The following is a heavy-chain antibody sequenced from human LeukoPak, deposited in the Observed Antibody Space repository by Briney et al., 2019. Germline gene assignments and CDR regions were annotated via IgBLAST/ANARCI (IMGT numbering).Heavy chain of an antibody. D-gene: IGHD6-13*01. CDR3: ARDIAAAGTEGWLDP. V-gene: IGHV3-7*03. J-gene: IGHJ5*02. CDR1: GFTFGSYW. Sequence: GGSLRLSCVVSGFTFGSYWMSWVRQAPGKGLELVASVKQDGREKYYVDSVKGRFTISRDNAKNLLYLQMNSLRAEDTAVYYCARDIAAAGTEGWLDPWGQGTLVTVSS. CDR2: VKQDGREK.